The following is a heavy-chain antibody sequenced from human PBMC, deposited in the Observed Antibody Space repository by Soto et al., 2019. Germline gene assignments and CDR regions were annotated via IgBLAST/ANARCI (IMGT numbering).Heavy chain of an antibody. V-gene: IGHV3-23*01. Sequence: GGSLRLSCAASGFTFSSYAMSWVRQAPGKGLEWVSAISGSGGSTYYADSVKGRFTISRDNSKNTLYLQMNSLRAEDTAVYYCARITGTTRDGYWFDPWGQGTLVTVSS. CDR3: ARITGTTRDGYWFDP. J-gene: IGHJ5*02. CDR1: GFTFSSYA. CDR2: ISGSGGST. D-gene: IGHD1-7*01.